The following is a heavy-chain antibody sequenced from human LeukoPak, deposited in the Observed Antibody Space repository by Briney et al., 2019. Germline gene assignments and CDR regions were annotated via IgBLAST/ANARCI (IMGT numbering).Heavy chain of an antibody. V-gene: IGHV1-8*01. CDR2: MNPNSGNT. CDR1: GYTFTSYD. Sequence: ASVKVSCKASGYTFTSYDINWVRQATGQGLEWMGWMNPNSGNTGYAQKFQGRVTMTRNTSISTAYMELSSLRSEDTAVYNCARGLRIKAARRKKYYYYYMDVWGKGTTVTVSS. J-gene: IGHJ6*03. CDR3: ARGLRIKAARRKKYYYYYMDV. D-gene: IGHD6-6*01.